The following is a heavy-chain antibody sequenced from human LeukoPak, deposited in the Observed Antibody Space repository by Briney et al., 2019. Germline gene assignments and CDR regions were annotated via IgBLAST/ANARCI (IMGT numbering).Heavy chain of an antibody. D-gene: IGHD6-13*01. CDR1: GFAFSTYS. CDR2: ITSTSYAI. Sequence: PGGSLRLSCAASGFAFSTYSMNWVRQAPGKGLAWLSYITSTSYAIYYGDSVKGRFTISRDNAKNSLYLQMNSLRAEDTAVYYCARVAPGHDVGRGYFDYWGQGTLVTVSS. CDR3: ARVAPGHDVGRGYFDY. J-gene: IGHJ4*02. V-gene: IGHV3-48*01.